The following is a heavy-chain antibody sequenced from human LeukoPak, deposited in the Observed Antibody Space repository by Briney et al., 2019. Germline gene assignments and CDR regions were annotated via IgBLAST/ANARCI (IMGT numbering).Heavy chain of an antibody. CDR3: ARDEMATTLYYFDY. D-gene: IGHD5-24*01. V-gene: IGHV1-18*01. Sequence: GASVKVSCKASGYTYTSYGISWVRQAPGQGLEWMGWISAYSGNTNYAQKLQGRVTMTTDTSTSTAYMELRSLRSDDTAVYYCARDEMATTLYYFDYWGQGILVTVSS. J-gene: IGHJ4*02. CDR2: ISAYSGNT. CDR1: GYTYTSYG.